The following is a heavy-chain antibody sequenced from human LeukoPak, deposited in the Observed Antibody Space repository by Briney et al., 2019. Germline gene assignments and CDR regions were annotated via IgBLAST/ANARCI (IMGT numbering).Heavy chain of an antibody. V-gene: IGHV3-23*01. J-gene: IGHJ4*02. CDR3: AKDRGEIMITAGGVDY. Sequence: GGSLRLSCAASGFTFSTYEMNWGRQAPGKGLEWVSGISGSGRTIYYADSVKGRFTISRDNSKNTLYLRMNSLRAEDTTVYYCAKDRGEIMITAGGVDYWGQGTLVTVSS. D-gene: IGHD3-16*01. CDR2: ISGSGRTI. CDR1: GFTFSTYE.